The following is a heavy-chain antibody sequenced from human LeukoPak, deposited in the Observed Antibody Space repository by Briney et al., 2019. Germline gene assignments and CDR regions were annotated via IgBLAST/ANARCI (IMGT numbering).Heavy chain of an antibody. CDR1: GFTFDDYA. J-gene: IGHJ3*02. CDR3: AKDMQSPLGDSAFDI. V-gene: IGHV3-9*01. D-gene: IGHD3-16*01. CDR2: ISWNSGSI. Sequence: GGSLRLSCAASGFTFDDYAMHWVRQAPGKGLEWVSGISWNSGSIGYADSVKGRFTISRDNAKNSLYLQMNRLRAEDTALYYCAKDMQSPLGDSAFDIWGQGTMVTVSS.